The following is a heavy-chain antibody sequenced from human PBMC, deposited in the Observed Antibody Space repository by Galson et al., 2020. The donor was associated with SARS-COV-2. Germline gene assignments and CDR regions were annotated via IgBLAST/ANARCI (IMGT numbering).Heavy chain of an antibody. CDR1: GFTFSSYW. J-gene: IGHJ6*02. CDR3: ARDIFLAVAGETDYYYYGMDV. V-gene: IGHV3-7*05. D-gene: IGHD6-19*01. Sequence: TGGSLRLSCAASGFTFSSYWMSWVRQAPGKGLEWVANIKQDGSEKYYVDSVKGRFTISRDNAKNSLYLQMNSLRAEDTAVYYCARDIFLAVAGETDYYYYGMDVWGQGTTVTVSS. CDR2: IKQDGSEK.